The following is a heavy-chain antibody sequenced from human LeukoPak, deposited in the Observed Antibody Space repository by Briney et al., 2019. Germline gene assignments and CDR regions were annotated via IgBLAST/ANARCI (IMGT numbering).Heavy chain of an antibody. Sequence: SVKVSCKAFGGTFSSYAISWVRQAAGQGLEWMGGIIPIFGTANYAQKFQGRVTITTDESTSTAYMELSSLRSEDTAVYYCARAPYLKTHDYGDYEVDAFDIWGQGTMVTVS. J-gene: IGHJ3*02. CDR3: ARAPYLKTHDYGDYEVDAFDI. CDR2: IIPIFGTA. CDR1: GGTFSSYA. D-gene: IGHD4-17*01. V-gene: IGHV1-69*05.